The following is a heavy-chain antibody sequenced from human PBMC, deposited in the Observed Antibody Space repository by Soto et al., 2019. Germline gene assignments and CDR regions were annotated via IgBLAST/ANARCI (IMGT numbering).Heavy chain of an antibody. CDR2: ILYDGTIE. J-gene: IGHJ5*02. CDR1: GFTFSQYA. CDR3: AREASVAALNWFDP. V-gene: IGHV3-30-3*01. Sequence: GGSLRLSCAASGFTFSQYALNRVRQAPGKGLEWVAVILYDGTIEHYADSVTGRFTVSRDNSKNTVYLQMDSLTPEDTGVYYCAREASVAALNWFDPWGHGTLVAISS. D-gene: IGHD6-6*01.